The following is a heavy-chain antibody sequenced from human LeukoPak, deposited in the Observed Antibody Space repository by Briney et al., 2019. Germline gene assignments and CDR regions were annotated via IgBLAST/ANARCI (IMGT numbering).Heavy chain of an antibody. CDR3: ARPQDGYSTVDGFDI. J-gene: IGHJ3*02. D-gene: IGHD6-13*01. V-gene: IGHV4-39*07. CDR2: IYHSGST. Sequence: SETLSLTCTVSGGSISITSYYWGWIRQPPGKGLEWIGSIYHSGSTYYNPSLKSRVTISVDTSKNQFSLKLNYVTAADTAVYYCARPQDGYSTVDGFDIWGQGTRVTVSP. CDR1: GGSISITSYY.